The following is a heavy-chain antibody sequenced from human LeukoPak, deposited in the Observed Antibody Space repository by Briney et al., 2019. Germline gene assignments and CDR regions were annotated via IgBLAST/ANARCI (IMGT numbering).Heavy chain of an antibody. CDR3: ARDNYYDSPGGYYYYMDV. V-gene: IGHV4-34*01. CDR1: GGSFSGYY. CDR2: INYNENT. Sequence: PSETLSLTCAVYGGSFSGYYWSWIRQPPGKGLEWIGEINYNENTNYNPSLKSRVTISVDTSKNQFSLKLSSATAADTAVYYCARDNYYDSPGGYYYYMDVWGKGTTVTISS. J-gene: IGHJ6*03. D-gene: IGHD3-22*01.